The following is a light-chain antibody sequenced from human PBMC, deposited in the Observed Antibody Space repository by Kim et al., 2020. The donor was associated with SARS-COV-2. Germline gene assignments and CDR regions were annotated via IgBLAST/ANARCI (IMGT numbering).Light chain of an antibody. CDR2: GKN. J-gene: IGLJ3*02. CDR1: SLSSYY. Sequence: ALGQTGRVTCQGDSLSSYYASWYQQKPGQAPVLVIYGKNKRPSGIPDRFSGSSSGNTASLTITGAQAEDEADYYCNSRDTSGNIWVFGGGTQLTVL. CDR3: NSRDTSGNIWV. V-gene: IGLV3-19*01.